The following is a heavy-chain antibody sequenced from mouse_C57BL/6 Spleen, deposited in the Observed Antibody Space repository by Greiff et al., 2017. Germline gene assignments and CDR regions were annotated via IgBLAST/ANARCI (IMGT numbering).Heavy chain of an antibody. Sequence: EVKLMESGGGLVKPGGSLKLSCAASGFTFSDYGMHWVRQAPEKGLEWVAYISSGSSTIYYADTVKGRFTISRDNAKNTLCLQMTSLRSEDTAMYYCARERLFAYWGQGTLVTVSA. CDR3: ARERLFAY. J-gene: IGHJ3*01. CDR2: ISSGSSTI. V-gene: IGHV5-17*01. CDR1: GFTFSDYG.